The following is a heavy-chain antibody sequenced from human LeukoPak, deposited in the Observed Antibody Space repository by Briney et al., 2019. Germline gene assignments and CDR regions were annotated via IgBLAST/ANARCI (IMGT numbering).Heavy chain of an antibody. J-gene: IGHJ2*01. CDR2: IYTSGST. D-gene: IGHD2-15*01. Sequence: PSQTLSLTCTVSGGSISSGSYYWSWIRQPAGKGLEWIGRIYTSGSTNYNPSLKSRVTISVDTSKNQFSLKLSSVTAAHTAVEXCAREVADYVKNWYFDLWGRGTLVTVSS. CDR1: GGSISSGSYY. CDR3: AREVADYVKNWYFDL. V-gene: IGHV4-61*02.